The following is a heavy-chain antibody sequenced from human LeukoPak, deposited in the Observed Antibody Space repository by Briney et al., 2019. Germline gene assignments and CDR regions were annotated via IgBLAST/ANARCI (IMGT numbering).Heavy chain of an antibody. CDR2: IYHSGST. CDR3: ARRTTLDYYDSSGD. J-gene: IGHJ4*02. CDR1: GGSISSSNW. V-gene: IGHV4-4*02. D-gene: IGHD3-22*01. Sequence: SETLSLTCAVSGGSISSSNWWSWVRQPPGKGLEWIGEIYHSGSTNYNPSLKSRVTISVGKSKNQFSLKLSSVTAADAAVYYCARRTTLDYYDSSGDWGQGTLVTVSS.